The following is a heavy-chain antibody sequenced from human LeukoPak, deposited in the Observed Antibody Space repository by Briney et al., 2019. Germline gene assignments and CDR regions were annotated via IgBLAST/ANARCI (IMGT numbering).Heavy chain of an antibody. D-gene: IGHD2-2*01. Sequence: SETLSLTCTVSGYSISSGYYWGWIRQPPGKGLEWIGSIYHSGSTYYNPSLKSRVTISVDTSKNQFSLKLSSVTAAGTAVYYCAIDYPYRVVPAALPFDYWGQGTLVTVSS. V-gene: IGHV4-38-2*02. CDR3: AIDYPYRVVPAALPFDY. CDR1: GYSISSGYY. J-gene: IGHJ4*02. CDR2: IYHSGST.